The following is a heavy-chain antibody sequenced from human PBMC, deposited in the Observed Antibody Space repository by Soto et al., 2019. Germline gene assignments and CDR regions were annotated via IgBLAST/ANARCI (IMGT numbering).Heavy chain of an antibody. V-gene: IGHV3-30*14. D-gene: IGHD5-12*01. Sequence: GGSLRLSCAASGFTFSSYAMHWVRQAPGKGLEWVAVISYDGSNKYYADSVKGRFTISRDNSKNTLYLQMGSLRAEDMAVYYCARGRGYSGYVPYYYYYYMDVWGKGTTVTVSS. CDR1: GFTFSSYA. J-gene: IGHJ6*03. CDR3: ARGRGYSGYVPYYYYYYMDV. CDR2: ISYDGSNK.